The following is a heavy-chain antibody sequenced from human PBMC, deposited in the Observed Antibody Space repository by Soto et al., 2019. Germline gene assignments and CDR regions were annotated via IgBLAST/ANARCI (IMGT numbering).Heavy chain of an antibody. CDR2: IIPIFGTA. CDR1: GGTFSSYA. CDR3: ARGKSGPAPGAWFDP. Sequence: ASVKVSCKASGGTFSSYAISWVRQAPGQGLEWMGGIIPIFGTANYAQKFQGRVTITADESTSTAYMELSSLRSEDTAVYYCARGKSGPAPGAWFDPWGQGTLVTVSS. J-gene: IGHJ5*02. V-gene: IGHV1-69*13. D-gene: IGHD3-10*01.